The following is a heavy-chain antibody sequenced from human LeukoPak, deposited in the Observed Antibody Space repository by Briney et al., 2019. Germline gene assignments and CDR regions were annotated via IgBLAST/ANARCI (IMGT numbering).Heavy chain of an antibody. CDR2: VSYSGST. Sequence: SETLSLTCTVSGGSISSYYWSWVRQPPGKGLEWIGYVSYSGSTDYNPSLKSRVIISIDTSKDQFSLRLSSVTAADTAVYYCARENDRYGRIDYWGQGTQVTVSS. CDR3: ARENDRYGRIDY. D-gene: IGHD5-18*01. V-gene: IGHV4-59*01. CDR1: GGSISSYY. J-gene: IGHJ4*02.